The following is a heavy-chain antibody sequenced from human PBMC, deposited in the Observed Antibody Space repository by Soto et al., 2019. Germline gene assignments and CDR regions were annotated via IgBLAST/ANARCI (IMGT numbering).Heavy chain of an antibody. J-gene: IGHJ6*04. V-gene: IGHV3-21*01. CDR1: GFAFSSYS. CDR2: ISSSSSYI. CDR3: ARDLGDYYYGMDV. Sequence: PGWSLRLSCAASGFAFSSYSMNLVRQAPGKGLEWVSSISSSSSYIYYADSVKGRFTISRDNAKNSLYLQMNSLRAEDTAVYYCARDLGDYYYGMDVWGEGTKVTVSS.